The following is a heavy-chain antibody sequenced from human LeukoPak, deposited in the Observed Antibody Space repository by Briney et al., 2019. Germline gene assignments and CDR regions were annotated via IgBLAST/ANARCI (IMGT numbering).Heavy chain of an antibody. Sequence: GGSLRLSCLASGFPFSLYYLNWVRQAPGRGLEWVSFISETSNTIYYADSVRGRFTISRDNAKNSLYLQMSSLRAEDTAVYFCARVRMIGGTPYYYFMDVWGRGTTVTVSS. J-gene: IGHJ6*03. CDR3: ARVRMIGGTPYYYFMDV. CDR1: GFPFSLYY. V-gene: IGHV3-48*01. D-gene: IGHD3-16*01. CDR2: ISETSNTI.